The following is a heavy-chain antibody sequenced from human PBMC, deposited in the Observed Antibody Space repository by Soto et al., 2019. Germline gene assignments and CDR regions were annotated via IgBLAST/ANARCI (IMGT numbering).Heavy chain of an antibody. CDR3: AKVDYYDNRGYFDF. D-gene: IGHD3-22*01. CDR2: ISGSGDGT. J-gene: IGHJ4*02. Sequence: PGGSLRLSCAASGFPFSSYSMNWVRQAPGKGLEWVSTISGSGDGTWYADSVKGRFTISRDNSKNTVYLQMNSLRAEDTAEYYCAKVDYYDNRGYFDFWGQGTLVTVSS. V-gene: IGHV3-23*01. CDR1: GFPFSSYS.